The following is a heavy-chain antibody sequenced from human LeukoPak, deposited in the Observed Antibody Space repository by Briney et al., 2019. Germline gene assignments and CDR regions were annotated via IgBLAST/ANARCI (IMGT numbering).Heavy chain of an antibody. Sequence: ASVKVSCKTSGYTFINYYIHWVRQVPGEGLERVGIINPRDATTAYAREFQGRVTMTMDTTATTAYMELSSLRSADTAVYYCARDKIAVAGTLGYWGQGTLVTVSS. CDR1: GYTFINYY. CDR2: INPRDATT. D-gene: IGHD6-19*01. V-gene: IGHV1-46*01. J-gene: IGHJ4*02. CDR3: ARDKIAVAGTLGY.